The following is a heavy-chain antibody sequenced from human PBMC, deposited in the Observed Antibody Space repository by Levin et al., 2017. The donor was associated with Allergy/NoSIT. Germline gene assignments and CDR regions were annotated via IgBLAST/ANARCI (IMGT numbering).Heavy chain of an antibody. D-gene: IGHD3-16*02. CDR1: GFTFSSYG. CDR2: ISYDGSNK. CDR3: AKSMITVGGVIAADALDY. J-gene: IGHJ4*02. V-gene: IGHV3-30*18. Sequence: GGSLRLSCAASGFTFSSYGMHWVRQAPGKGLEWVAVISYDGSNKYYADSVKGRFTISRDNSKNTLYLQMNSLRAEDTAVYYCAKSMITVGGVIAADALDYWGQGTLVTVSS.